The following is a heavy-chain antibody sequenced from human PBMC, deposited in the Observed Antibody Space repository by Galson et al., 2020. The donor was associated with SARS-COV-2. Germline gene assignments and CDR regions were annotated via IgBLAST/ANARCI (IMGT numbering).Heavy chain of an antibody. V-gene: IGHV4-39*01. CDR3: ARRGGTVTTLHFVL. Sequence: SETLSLTCTVSGGSISTTSYFWGWIRQPPGKGLEWIGTIYYSGTTYYNPSLRSRVTISVDTSTNQFSLKLNSVTAADTAVYYCARRGGTVTTLHFVLWGRGTLVTVSS. J-gene: IGHJ2*01. D-gene: IGHD4-17*01. CDR2: IYYSGTT. CDR1: GGSISTTSYF.